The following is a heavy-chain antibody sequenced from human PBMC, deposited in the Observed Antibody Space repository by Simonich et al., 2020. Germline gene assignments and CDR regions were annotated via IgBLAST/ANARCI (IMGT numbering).Heavy chain of an antibody. D-gene: IGHD2-15*01. V-gene: IGHV4-39*01. CDR3: ARHKGYCSGGSCYSHWYFDL. CDR2: IYYREGN. J-gene: IGHJ2*01. CDR1: GGSISISSYY. Sequence: QLQLQESGPGLVKPSETLSLTCTVSGGSISISSYYWCWIRQPPGKVLEWIGSIYYREGNYYKPSRKCRVTISVDTSKKQFSLKLSSGTAAETAVYYCARHKGYCSGGSCYSHWYFDLWGRGTLVTVSS.